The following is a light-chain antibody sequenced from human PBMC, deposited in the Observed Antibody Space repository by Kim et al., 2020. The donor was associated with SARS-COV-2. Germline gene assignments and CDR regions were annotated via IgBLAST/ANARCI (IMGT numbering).Light chain of an antibody. CDR1: QDISNY. Sequence: ASVGYRFTSTVRSSQDISNYLAWFQLKPGKAPKLLIYAASALQPGVPSRFSGSGSGTDFTLTVTSLQPEDVATYYCQKCDSAPLTFGQGTKVDIK. V-gene: IGKV1-27*01. CDR3: QKCDSAPLT. J-gene: IGKJ1*01. CDR2: AAS.